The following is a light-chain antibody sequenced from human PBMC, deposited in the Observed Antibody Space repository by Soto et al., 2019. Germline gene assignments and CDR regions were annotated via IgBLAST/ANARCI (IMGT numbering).Light chain of an antibody. Sequence: MTQSPSTLSAKVGDRVTIPCRASQSISSWLAWYQQKPGKAPNLLIYDASSLASGVPSRFSGSGSGTEFTLTISSLQPDDFATYYCQQYNRYPITFGQGTLLEVK. CDR1: QSISSW. J-gene: IGKJ5*01. CDR2: DAS. V-gene: IGKV1-5*01. CDR3: QQYNRYPIT.